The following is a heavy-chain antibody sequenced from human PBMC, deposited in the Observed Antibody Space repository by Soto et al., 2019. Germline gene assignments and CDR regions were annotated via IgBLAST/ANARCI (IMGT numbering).Heavy chain of an antibody. Sequence: QVQLVQSGSEVKEPGSSVKISCKTSEDTFRIYTLSWVRQAPGQGLVWMGRVLPFLDVTTYSQRFQGRVTITAYKSTTTASKELSSLTFEDTAVYYCARDRKNSNWPNLDSWGPGPLVTVSS. CDR3: ARDRKNSNWPNLDS. CDR1: EDTFRIYT. V-gene: IGHV1-69*02. CDR2: VLPFLDVT. D-gene: IGHD6-13*01. J-gene: IGHJ4*02.